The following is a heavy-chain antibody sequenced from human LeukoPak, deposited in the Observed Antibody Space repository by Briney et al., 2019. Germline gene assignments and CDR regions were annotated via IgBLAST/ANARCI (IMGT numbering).Heavy chain of an antibody. D-gene: IGHD3-10*01. CDR2: IWYDGSNK. CDR1: GFTFSSYG. CDR3: ARGPGYGSGSYHYPYYFDY. J-gene: IGHJ4*02. V-gene: IGHV3-33*01. Sequence: GGSLRLSCAASGFTFSSYGMHWVRQAPGKGLEREAVIWYDGSNKYYADSVKGRFTISRDNSKNTLYLQMNSLRAEDTAVYYCARGPGYGSGSYHYPYYFDYWGQGTLVTVSS.